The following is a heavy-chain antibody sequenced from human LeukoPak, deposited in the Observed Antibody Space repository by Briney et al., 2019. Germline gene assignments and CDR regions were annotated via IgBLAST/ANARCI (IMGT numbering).Heavy chain of an antibody. CDR1: GGSISSYY. D-gene: IGHD5-12*01. Sequence: SETLSLTCTVSGGSISSYYWSWIRQPPGKGVEWIGYIYYSGSTNYNPSLKSRVTISVDTSKNQFSLKLSSVTAADTAVYYCARQVPRGYDYEDDYWGQGTLVTVSS. V-gene: IGHV4-59*08. J-gene: IGHJ4*02. CDR3: ARQVPRGYDYEDDY. CDR2: IYYSGST.